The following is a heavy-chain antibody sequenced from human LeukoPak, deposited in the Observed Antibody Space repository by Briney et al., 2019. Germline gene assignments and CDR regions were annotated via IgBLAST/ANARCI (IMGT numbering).Heavy chain of an antibody. J-gene: IGHJ4*02. D-gene: IGHD3-22*01. CDR2: ISGSGGST. V-gene: IGHV3-23*01. CDR1: GFTFSSYA. Sequence: GASLRLSCAASGFTFSSYAMSWVRQAPGKGLEWVSAISGSGGSTYYADSVKGRFTISRGNSKNTLYLQMNSLRAEDTAVYYCAKGGNYDSSGYYYYWGQGTLVTVSS. CDR3: AKGGNYDSSGYYYY.